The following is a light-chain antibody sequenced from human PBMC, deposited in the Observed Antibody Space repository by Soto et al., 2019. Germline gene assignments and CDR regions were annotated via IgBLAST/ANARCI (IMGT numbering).Light chain of an antibody. Sequence: QSVLTQPASVSGVPGQSRTISCIGTSGNVGPYNSVAWYHHNPGKAPKPMIYDVSNRPSGVSSRFSGSKSANTASLSISGLQADDEADYYCSSYTSSSTLVFGTGTKLTVL. CDR1: SGNVGPYNS. J-gene: IGLJ1*01. V-gene: IGLV2-14*01. CDR2: DVS. CDR3: SSYTSSSTLV.